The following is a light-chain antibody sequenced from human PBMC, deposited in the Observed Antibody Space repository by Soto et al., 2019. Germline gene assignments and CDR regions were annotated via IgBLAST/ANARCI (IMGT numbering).Light chain of an antibody. V-gene: IGLV1-40*01. Sequence: QSVLTQPPSVSGAPGQRVTISCTGSSSNIGAGYVHWYQQLPGTAPKLLIYHNSNRPSGVPDRFSGSKSGTSASLAITGLQAEDEADYYCQSYNTSLSGYVVFGGGTKLTVL. CDR2: HNS. CDR3: QSYNTSLSGYVV. CDR1: SSNIGAGYV. J-gene: IGLJ2*01.